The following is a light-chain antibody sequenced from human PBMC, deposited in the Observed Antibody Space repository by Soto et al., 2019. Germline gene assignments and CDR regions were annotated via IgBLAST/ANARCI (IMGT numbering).Light chain of an antibody. CDR1: SSAIVAYNF. CDR3: TSWTTSTTMI. CDR2: DVN. V-gene: IGLV2-14*03. J-gene: IGLJ2*01. Sequence: QSVLTQPASVSGSPGQSITISCTGTSSAIVAYNFFSGYQQHPAKAPKLMLYDVNIRPSGVSNRFSGSKSGNTASLTISGLQAEDEADYYCTSWTTSTTMIFGGGTKLTVL.